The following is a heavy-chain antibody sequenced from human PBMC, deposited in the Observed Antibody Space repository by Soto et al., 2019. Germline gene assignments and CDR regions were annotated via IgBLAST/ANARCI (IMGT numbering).Heavy chain of an antibody. Sequence: QVQLVQSGAEVKKPGASVKVSCKASGYTFTGYYMHWVRQAPGQGLEWMGWINPNSGGTNYAQKFQGRVTMTRDTSISTAYMELSRLRSDDTAMYYCARSGSRSGSYSSFDYWGQGTLVTVSS. J-gene: IGHJ4*02. CDR1: GYTFTGYY. CDR3: ARSGSRSGSYSSFDY. D-gene: IGHD1-26*01. CDR2: INPNSGGT. V-gene: IGHV1-2*02.